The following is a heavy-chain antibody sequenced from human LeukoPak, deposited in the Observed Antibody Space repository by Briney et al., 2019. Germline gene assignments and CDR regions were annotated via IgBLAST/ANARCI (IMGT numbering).Heavy chain of an antibody. J-gene: IGHJ4*02. D-gene: IGHD6-13*01. CDR3: ARRGQYSSTL. V-gene: IGHV4-61*02. CDR1: GGSISSGSYY. CDR2: IYTSGST. Sequence: SETLSLTCTVSGGSISSGSYYWSWIRQPAGKGLEWIGRIYTSGSTNYNPSLKSRVTISVDTSKNQFSLKLSSVTAADTAVYYCARRGQYSSTLWGQGTLVTVSS.